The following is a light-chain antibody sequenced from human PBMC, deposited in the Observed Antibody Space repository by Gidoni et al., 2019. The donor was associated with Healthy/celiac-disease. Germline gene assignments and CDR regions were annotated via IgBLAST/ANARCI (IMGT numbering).Light chain of an antibody. Sequence: EIVLTQSPGTLSLSQGARATLSCRASQSVSSSYLAWYQQKPGQAPSLLIYGASSRATGIPDRFSGSGSGTDFTLTISRLEPEDFAVYYCQQFVTFGGGTKVEIK. CDR2: GAS. CDR3: QQFVT. V-gene: IGKV3-20*01. J-gene: IGKJ4*01. CDR1: QSVSSSY.